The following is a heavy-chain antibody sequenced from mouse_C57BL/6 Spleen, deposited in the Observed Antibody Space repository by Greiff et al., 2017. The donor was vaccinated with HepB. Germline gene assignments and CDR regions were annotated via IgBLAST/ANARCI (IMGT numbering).Heavy chain of an antibody. CDR3: ARPGLLLYFDY. D-gene: IGHD2-3*01. V-gene: IGHV5-17*01. CDR2: ISSGRSTI. Sequence: EVKVVESGGGLVKPGGSLKLSCAASGFTFSDYGMHWVRQAPEKGLEWVAYISSGRSTIYYADTVKGRFTISRDNAKNTLFLQMTSLRSEDTAMYYCARPGLLLYFDYWGQGTTLTVSS. J-gene: IGHJ2*01. CDR1: GFTFSDYG.